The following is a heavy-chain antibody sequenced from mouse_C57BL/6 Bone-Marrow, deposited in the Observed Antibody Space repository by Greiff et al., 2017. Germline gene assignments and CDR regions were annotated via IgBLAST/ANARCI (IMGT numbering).Heavy chain of an antibody. D-gene: IGHD2-10*02. J-gene: IGHJ3*01. V-gene: IGHV5-9-1*02. CDR2: ISSGGDYS. CDR3: TRDPSSKWFAY. CDR1: GFTFSSYA. Sequence: EVMLVESGEGLVKPGGSLKLSCAASGFTFSSYAMSWVRQTPEKRLEWVAYISSGGDYSYYADTVKGRFTISRDNARNTLYLQMSSLKSEDTAMYYCTRDPSSKWFAYWGQGTLVTVSA.